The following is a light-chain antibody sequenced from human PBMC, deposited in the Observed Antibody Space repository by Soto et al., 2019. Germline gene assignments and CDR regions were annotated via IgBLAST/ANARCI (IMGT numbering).Light chain of an antibody. J-gene: IGKJ4*01. Sequence: EIVMTQSPATLSVSPGERATLSCRASQSVSSKLAWYQQKPGQAPRLLIYAASTRATGIPARFSGSGSGTEFTLTISSLQSEDFAVYYCQQYYNWPPLTFGGGTKVDIK. CDR2: AAS. CDR1: QSVSSK. V-gene: IGKV3-15*01. CDR3: QQYYNWPPLT.